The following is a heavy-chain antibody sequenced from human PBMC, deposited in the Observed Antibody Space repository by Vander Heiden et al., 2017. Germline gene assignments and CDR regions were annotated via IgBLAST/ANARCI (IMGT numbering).Heavy chain of an antibody. CDR3: AKDHLVGEGMGYYGMDV. D-gene: IGHD3-10*01. J-gene: IGHJ6*02. CDR1: GFTFSSYG. V-gene: IGHV3-30*18. Sequence: QVQLVESGGGVVQPGRSLRLSCAASGFTFSSYGMHWVRQAPGKGLEWVAVISYDGSNKYYEDSGKGRVTISRDNSKNTLYLQMNSLRAEETAVYYCAKDHLVGEGMGYYGMDVWGQGTTVTVSS. CDR2: ISYDGSNK.